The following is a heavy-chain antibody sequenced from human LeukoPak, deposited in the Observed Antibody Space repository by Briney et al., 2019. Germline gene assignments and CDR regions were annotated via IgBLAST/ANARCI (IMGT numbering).Heavy chain of an antibody. J-gene: IGHJ5*02. CDR2: ISWNSGSM. D-gene: IGHD6-6*01. CDR1: GFTFDDYA. CDR3: AREGIIAARPWGWFDP. Sequence: PGGSLRLSCAASGFTFDDYAMHWVRQAPGKGLEWVSGISWNSGSMDYADSVKGRFTISRDNAKNSLYLQMNSLRAEDTAVYYCAREGIIAARPWGWFDPWGQGTLVTVSS. V-gene: IGHV3-9*01.